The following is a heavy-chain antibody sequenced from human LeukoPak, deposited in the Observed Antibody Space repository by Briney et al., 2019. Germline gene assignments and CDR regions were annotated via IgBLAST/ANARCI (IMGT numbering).Heavy chain of an antibody. V-gene: IGHV3-53*01. CDR2: IYSGGST. J-gene: IGHJ6*02. Sequence: GGSLRLSCAASGFTVSSNYMTWVRQAPGKGLEWVSVIYSGGSTYYADSVKGRFTISRDNSKNTLSLQMNSLRADDTAVYYCAKVLSSTPSYWYGMDVWGQGTAVSVSS. CDR3: AKVLSSTPSYWYGMDV. CDR1: GFTVSSNY. D-gene: IGHD2-15*01.